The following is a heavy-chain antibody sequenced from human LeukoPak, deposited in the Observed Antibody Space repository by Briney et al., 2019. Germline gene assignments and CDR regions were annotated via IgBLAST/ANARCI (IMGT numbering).Heavy chain of an antibody. D-gene: IGHD2-2*03. J-gene: IGHJ6*03. CDR1: GFTFSSYG. CDR3: ARDGSYYYYYMDV. Sequence: GGSLRLSCAASGFTFSSYGMHWVRQAPGKGLEWVAVIWYDGSNKYYADSVKGRFTISRDNSKNTLYLQMNSPRAEDTAVYYCARDGSYYYYYMDVWGKGTTVTVSS. V-gene: IGHV3-33*01. CDR2: IWYDGSNK.